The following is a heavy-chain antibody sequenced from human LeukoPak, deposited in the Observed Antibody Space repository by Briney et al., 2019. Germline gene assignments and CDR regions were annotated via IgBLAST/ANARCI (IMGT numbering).Heavy chain of an antibody. D-gene: IGHD4-17*01. J-gene: IGHJ5*02. V-gene: IGHV1-2*02. CDR2: INPNSGGT. CDR3: ARGATTYNWFDP. CDR1: GYTFTGYY. Sequence: ASVTVSCKASGYTFTGYYMHWVRQAPGQGLEWMGWINPNSGGTNYAQKFQGRVTMTRDTSISTAYMELSRLRSDDTAVYYCARGATTYNWFDPWGQGTLVTVSS.